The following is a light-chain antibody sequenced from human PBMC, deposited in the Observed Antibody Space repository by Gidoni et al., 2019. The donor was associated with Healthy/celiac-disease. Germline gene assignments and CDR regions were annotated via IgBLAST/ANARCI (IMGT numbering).Light chain of an antibody. CDR1: QSVSRN. V-gene: IGKV3-15*01. J-gene: IGKJ1*01. CDR2: GAS. CDR3: QQYNNWPQT. Sequence: EIVMTQSPATLSVSPGERATLSCRASQSVSRNLAWYQQKAGQAPRLLIYGASTRATGIPARFSGSGSGTEFTLTISSLQSEDFAVYYCQQYNNWPQTFGQGTKVEIK.